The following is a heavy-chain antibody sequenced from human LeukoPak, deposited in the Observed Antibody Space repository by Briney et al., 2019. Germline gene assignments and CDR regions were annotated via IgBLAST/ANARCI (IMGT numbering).Heavy chain of an antibody. Sequence: GASVKVSCKASGGTFSSYAISWVRQAPGQGLEWMGGIIPIIGTANYAQKFQGRVTITADKSTSTAYMELSSLRSEDTAVYYCASVWDGYNPYWGQGTLVTVSS. CDR1: GGTFSSYA. V-gene: IGHV1-69*06. J-gene: IGHJ4*02. CDR2: IIPIIGTA. D-gene: IGHD5-24*01. CDR3: ASVWDGYNPY.